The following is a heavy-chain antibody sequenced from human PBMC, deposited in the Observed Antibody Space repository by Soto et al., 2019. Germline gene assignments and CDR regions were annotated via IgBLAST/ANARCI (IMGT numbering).Heavy chain of an antibody. Sequence: EVQLVESGGGLVQPGGSLRLSCAASGFTFSSYSMNWVRQAPGKGLEWVSYISSSSSTIYYADSVKGRFTISRDNAKNSLYPQMNSLRDEDTAVYYCARLLKGDYVYFDYWGQGTLVTVSS. D-gene: IGHD4-17*01. J-gene: IGHJ4*02. CDR1: GFTFSSYS. CDR3: ARLLKGDYVYFDY. CDR2: ISSSSSTI. V-gene: IGHV3-48*02.